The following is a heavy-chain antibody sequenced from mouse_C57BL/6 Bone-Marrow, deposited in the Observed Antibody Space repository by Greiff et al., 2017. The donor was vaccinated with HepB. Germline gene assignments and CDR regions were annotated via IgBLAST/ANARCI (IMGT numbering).Heavy chain of an antibody. CDR1: GYSITSDY. CDR2: ISYSGST. V-gene: IGHV3-8*01. J-gene: IGHJ4*01. CDR3: ARCDGNYPSYYAMDY. D-gene: IGHD2-1*01. Sequence: EVQGVESGPGLAKPSQTLSLTCSVPGYSITSDYWNWIRKFPGNKLEYMGYISYSGSTYYNPSLKSRISITRDTSKNQYYLQLNSVTTEDTATYYCARCDGNYPSYYAMDYWGQGTSVTVSS.